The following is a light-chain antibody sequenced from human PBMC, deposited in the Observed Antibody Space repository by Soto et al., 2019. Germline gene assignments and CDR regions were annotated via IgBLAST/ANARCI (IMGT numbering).Light chain of an antibody. CDR1: QTVSRSN. CDR3: QQHGDAPIT. J-gene: IGKJ5*01. CDR2: GAS. Sequence: EIVWTQSPGTLTLSSVERATPSCMVSQTVSRSNLVWYQQRPGQPPRLLIYGASSRATGIPDRLSGSGSGTDFSLTISRLEPEDFAVYYCQQHGDAPITFGQGTRLQN. V-gene: IGKV3-20*01.